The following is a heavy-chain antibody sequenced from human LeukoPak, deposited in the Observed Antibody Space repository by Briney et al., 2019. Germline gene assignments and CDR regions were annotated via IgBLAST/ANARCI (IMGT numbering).Heavy chain of an antibody. CDR2: IYYSGST. CDR1: GGSISSSSYY. J-gene: IGHJ4*02. CDR3: ARKDYYRGPDY. V-gene: IGHV4-39*07. Sequence: SETLSLTCTVSGGSISSSSYYWGWIRQPPGKGLEWIGSIYYSGSTYYNPSLKSRVTISVDTSKNQFSLKLSSVTAADTAVYYCARKDYYRGPDYWGQGTLVTVPS. D-gene: IGHD3-10*01.